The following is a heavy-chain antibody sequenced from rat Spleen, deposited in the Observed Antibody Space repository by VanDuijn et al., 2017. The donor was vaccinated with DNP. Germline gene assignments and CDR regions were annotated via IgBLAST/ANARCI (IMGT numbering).Heavy chain of an antibody. CDR2: VWSDGDT. J-gene: IGHJ2*01. CDR3: TRSGGTGPFDY. CDR1: GFSLIGYH. D-gene: IGHD4-3*01. Sequence: QVQLKESGPGLVQPSQTLSLTCTVSGFSLIGYHVHWVRQPPGKGLEWLGVVWSDGDTSYNSRLKSRLTIKRDTSKSQVFLKMNSLQTEDTAIYFCTRSGGTGPFDYWGQGVMVTVSS. V-gene: IGHV2-32*01.